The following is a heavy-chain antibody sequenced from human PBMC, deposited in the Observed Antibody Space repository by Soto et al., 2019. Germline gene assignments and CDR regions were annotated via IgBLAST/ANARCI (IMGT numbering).Heavy chain of an antibody. CDR3: ARVCGGDCHYGMDV. V-gene: IGHV4-31*03. Sequence: QVQLQESGPGLVKPSQTLSLTCTVSGGSISSGGYYWRWIRQHPGKGLEWLGYIYYKGSTYYNPSLKSRVTISVDTSKNQCSLKLSSVTAADTAVYYCARVCGGDCHYGMDVWGQGTTVTVSS. CDR2: IYYKGST. J-gene: IGHJ6*02. CDR1: GGSISSGGYY. D-gene: IGHD2-21*02.